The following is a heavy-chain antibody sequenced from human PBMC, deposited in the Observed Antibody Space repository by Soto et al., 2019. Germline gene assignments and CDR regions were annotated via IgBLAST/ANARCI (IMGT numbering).Heavy chain of an antibody. CDR2: INHSGST. CDR3: ARGYKHYYDSSGCFDY. V-gene: IGHV4-34*01. J-gene: IGHJ4*02. CDR1: GGSFSGYY. Sequence: SETLSLTCAVYGGSFSGYYWSWIRQPPGKGLEWIGEINHSGSTNYNPSLKSRVTISVDTSKNQFSLKLSSVTAADTAVYYCARGYKHYYDSSGCFDYWGQGTLVTVSS. D-gene: IGHD3-22*01.